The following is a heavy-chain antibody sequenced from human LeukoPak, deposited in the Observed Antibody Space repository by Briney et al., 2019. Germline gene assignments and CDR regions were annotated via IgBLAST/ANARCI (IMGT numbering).Heavy chain of an antibody. CDR2: ISSSGSTI. J-gene: IGHJ6*04. CDR1: GFTFSSYE. V-gene: IGHV3-48*03. CDR3: AELGITMIGGV. Sequence: GGSLRLSCAASGFTFSSYEMNWVRQPPGKGLEGVSYISSSGSTIYYADSVKGRFTISRDNAKNSLYLQMNSLRAEDTAVYCCAELGITMIGGVWGKGTTVTISS. D-gene: IGHD3-10*02.